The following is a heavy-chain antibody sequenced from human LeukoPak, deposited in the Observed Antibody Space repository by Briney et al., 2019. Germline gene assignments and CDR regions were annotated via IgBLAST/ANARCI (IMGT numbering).Heavy chain of an antibody. CDR3: AKLGSGWSRGLFDY. J-gene: IGHJ4*02. V-gene: IGHV3-23*01. D-gene: IGHD6-19*01. Sequence: GGSLRLSCAASGFTFSSYVMSWVRPAPGRGLEWVSAISDTGDSTYFTASVKGRFTISRDISKNTLYLQMNSLRAEDTAVYYCAKLGSGWSRGLFDYWGQGTLVTVSS. CDR2: ISDTGDST. CDR1: GFTFSSYV.